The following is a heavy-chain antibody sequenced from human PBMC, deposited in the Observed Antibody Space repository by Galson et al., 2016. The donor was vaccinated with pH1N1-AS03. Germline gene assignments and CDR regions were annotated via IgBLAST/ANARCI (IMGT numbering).Heavy chain of an antibody. D-gene: IGHD3-3*01. CDR2: ISATGGTI. J-gene: IGHJ3*01. CDR1: TFNFRKHG. V-gene: IGHV3-11*01. CDR3: VRGDYEFWSGYDAFDF. Sequence: SLRLSCAASTFNFRKHGMHWFRQAPGKGLEWVSYISATGGTIYYADYVKGPFNISRDNAGNSLSLQLNSLRVEDTAIYYCVRGDYEFWSGYDAFDFWGQGTKVTVSS.